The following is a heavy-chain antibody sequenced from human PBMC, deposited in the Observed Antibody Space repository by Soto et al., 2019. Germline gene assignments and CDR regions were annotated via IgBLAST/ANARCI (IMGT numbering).Heavy chain of an antibody. CDR3: ARGLVGATHNWFDP. D-gene: IGHD1-26*01. J-gene: IGHJ5*02. V-gene: IGHV5-10-1*01. Sequence: GESLKISCNGSGYSFTSYWISWVRQMPGKGLEWMGRIDPSDSYTNYSPSFQGHVTISADKSISAAYLQWSSLKASDTAMYYCARGLVGATHNWFDPWGQGTLVTVSS. CDR1: GYSFTSYW. CDR2: IDPSDSYT.